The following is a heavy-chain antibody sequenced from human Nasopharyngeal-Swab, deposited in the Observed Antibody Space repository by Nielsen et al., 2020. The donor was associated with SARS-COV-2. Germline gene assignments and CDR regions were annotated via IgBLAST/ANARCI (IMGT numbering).Heavy chain of an antibody. CDR1: GYNFFDFW. J-gene: IGHJ6*02. Sequence: GESLKISCQASGYNFFDFWINWVRQMPGKGLEWMGRIDPSDAHTDYNPSFQGHVTISIDESTRTAYLQRSSLKSSDTAVYYCARRGAGTTVFYYHVMDVWGQGTTVSVSS. D-gene: IGHD4-11*01. V-gene: IGHV5-10-1*01. CDR2: IDPSDAHT. CDR3: ARRGAGTTVFYYHVMDV.